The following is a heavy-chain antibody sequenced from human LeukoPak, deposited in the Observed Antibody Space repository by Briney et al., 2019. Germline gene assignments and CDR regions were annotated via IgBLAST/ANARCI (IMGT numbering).Heavy chain of an antibody. Sequence: GGSLRLSCAASGFTFSSYSMNWVRQAPGKGLEWVSYITSSSSTIYYADSVKGRFTISRDNSKNTLYLQMNSLRAEDTAVYYCARDLNTAMGAGSFDYWGQGTLVTVSS. CDR1: GFTFSSYS. D-gene: IGHD5-18*01. CDR2: ITSSSSTI. J-gene: IGHJ4*02. CDR3: ARDLNTAMGAGSFDY. V-gene: IGHV3-48*01.